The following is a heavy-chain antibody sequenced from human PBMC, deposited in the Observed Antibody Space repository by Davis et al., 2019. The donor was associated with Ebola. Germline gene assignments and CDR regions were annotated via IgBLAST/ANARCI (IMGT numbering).Heavy chain of an antibody. Sequence: ASVKVSCKASGYTFSSYGLSWVRQAPGQGLEWMGLINPSIGNTSLAQKFQGRVTLTRDRSTRTVHMDLSSLKSEDTAIYFCASGEFVDFWGQGTLVTVSS. J-gene: IGHJ4*02. CDR2: INPSIGNT. CDR1: GYTFSSYG. V-gene: IGHV1-46*01. D-gene: IGHD3-10*01. CDR3: ASGEFVDF.